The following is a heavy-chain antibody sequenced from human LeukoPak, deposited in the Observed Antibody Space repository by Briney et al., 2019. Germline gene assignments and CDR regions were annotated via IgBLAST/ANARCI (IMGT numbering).Heavy chain of an antibody. D-gene: IGHD3-3*01. V-gene: IGHV3-23*01. CDR1: GFTFSSHA. Sequence: PGGSLRLSCAASGFTFSSHAMSWVRQAPGKGLEWVSTVSGSGSSTYYADSVEGRFAISRDNSKNTLYLQMNRLRAEDSAVYYCAKLTDFWSGYRPLYYMDVWGKGTAVTAS. CDR2: VSGSGSST. J-gene: IGHJ6*03. CDR3: AKLTDFWSGYRPLYYMDV.